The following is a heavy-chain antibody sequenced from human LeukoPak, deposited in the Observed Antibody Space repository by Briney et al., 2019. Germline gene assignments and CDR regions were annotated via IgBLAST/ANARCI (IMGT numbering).Heavy chain of an antibody. D-gene: IGHD3-16*01. V-gene: IGHV3-48*01. J-gene: IGHJ4*02. CDR2: ISSSSSTI. CDR3: AREGFMM. Sequence: GGSLRLSCVASGFTFGKYWMSWVRQAPGKGLEWVSYISSSSSTIYYADSVKGRFTISRDNAKNSLYLQMNSLRAEDTAVYYCAREGFMMRGQGTLVTVSS. CDR1: GFTFGKYW.